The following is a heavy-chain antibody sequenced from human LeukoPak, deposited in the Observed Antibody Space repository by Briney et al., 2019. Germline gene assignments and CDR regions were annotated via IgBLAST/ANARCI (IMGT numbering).Heavy chain of an antibody. CDR1: GFTFSSYS. Sequence: PGGCLRLSCAASGFTFSSYSMNWVRQAPGKGLEWVSYISSSTNTIYYADSVKGRFTISRDNAKNSLFLQMNSLRDEDTAVYYCARGGYGANDDAFDIWGQGTMVTVSS. D-gene: IGHD4-23*01. CDR2: ISSSTNTI. J-gene: IGHJ3*02. V-gene: IGHV3-48*02. CDR3: ARGGYGANDDAFDI.